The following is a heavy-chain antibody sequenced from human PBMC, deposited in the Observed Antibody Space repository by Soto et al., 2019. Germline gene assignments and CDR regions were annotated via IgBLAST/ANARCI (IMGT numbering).Heavy chain of an antibody. CDR1: GFTFSSYS. J-gene: IGHJ4*02. CDR3: ARVGSSSWSYYFDY. V-gene: IGHV3-48*01. CDR2: ISSSSSTI. Sequence: EVQLVESGGGLVQPGGSLRLSCAASGFTFSSYSMNWVRQAPGKGLEWVSYISSSSSTIYYADSVKGRFTISRDNAKNSLYLQMNSLRAEDTAGYYCARVGSSSWSYYFDYWGQGTLVTVSS. D-gene: IGHD6-13*01.